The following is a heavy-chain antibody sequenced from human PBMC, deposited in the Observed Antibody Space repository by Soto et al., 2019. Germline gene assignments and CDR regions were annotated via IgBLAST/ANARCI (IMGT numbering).Heavy chain of an antibody. J-gene: IGHJ5*02. CDR3: ARENYGVYLNWFDP. D-gene: IGHD4-17*01. Sequence: EVQLVESGGGWVQPGGSLRLSCAASGFTFSSYSMNWVRQAPGKGLEWVSYISSSSSTIYYADSVNGRFTISRDNAKNPLYLQMNSLGDEDTAVYYCARENYGVYLNWFDPWGQGTLVTVSS. CDR2: ISSSSSTI. CDR1: GFTFSSYS. V-gene: IGHV3-48*02.